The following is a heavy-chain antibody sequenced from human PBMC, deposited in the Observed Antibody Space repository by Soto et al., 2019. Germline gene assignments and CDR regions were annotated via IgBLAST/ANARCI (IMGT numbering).Heavy chain of an antibody. J-gene: IGHJ5*02. Sequence: SETLSLTCTVSGGSISSSSYYWGWIRQPPGKGLEWIGSIYYSGSTYYNPSLKSRVTISVDTSKNQFSLKLSSVTAADTAVYYCARHYYDSSGYPYNWFDPWGQGTLVTVS. CDR3: ARHYYDSSGYPYNWFDP. V-gene: IGHV4-39*01. CDR2: IYYSGST. D-gene: IGHD3-22*01. CDR1: GGSISSSSYY.